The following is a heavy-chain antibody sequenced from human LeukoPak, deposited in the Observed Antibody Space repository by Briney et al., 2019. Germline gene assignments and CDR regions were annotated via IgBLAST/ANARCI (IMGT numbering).Heavy chain of an antibody. D-gene: IGHD3-9*01. J-gene: IGHJ4*02. CDR2: IIPIAGTT. Sequence: SVKVSRKASGGTFSTTAISWVRQAPGQGLEWMGGIIPIAGTTNYAQKSRGRITITADESTSTAYMEVSSLRSADTAVYYCAAKIDILTASGLGPHIPHYFDYWGQGTLVTVSS. CDR3: AAKIDILTASGLGPHIPHYFDY. CDR1: GGTFSTTA. V-gene: IGHV1-69*13.